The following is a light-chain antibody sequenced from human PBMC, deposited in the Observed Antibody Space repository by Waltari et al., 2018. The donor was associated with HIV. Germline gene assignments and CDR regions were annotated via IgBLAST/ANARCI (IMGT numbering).Light chain of an antibody. CDR2: QDN. CDR3: QAWDTRAV. J-gene: IGLJ2*01. Sequence: SYDLTQPPSVSVSPGQTATITCPGDKLGDKYSCWYQQKPGQSPVLVIYQDNKRPSGIPERFSGSNTGNTATLTISGTQAMDEADYYCQAWDTRAVFGGGTKLTVL. V-gene: IGLV3-1*01. CDR1: KLGDKY.